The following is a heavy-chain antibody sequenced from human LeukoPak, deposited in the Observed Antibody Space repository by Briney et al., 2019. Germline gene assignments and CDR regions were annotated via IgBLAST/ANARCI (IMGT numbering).Heavy chain of an antibody. CDR2: ISSSSSYI. D-gene: IGHD6-19*01. J-gene: IGHJ4*02. Sequence: GGSLRLSCAASGFTFSSYSMNWVRQAPGKGLEWVSSISSSSSYIYYADSVKGRFTISRDNAKNTLYLQMNSLIAEDTAVYYCANGRGWPPYYFDYWGQGTLVTVSS. CDR3: ANGRGWPPYYFDY. V-gene: IGHV3-21*04. CDR1: GFTFSSYS.